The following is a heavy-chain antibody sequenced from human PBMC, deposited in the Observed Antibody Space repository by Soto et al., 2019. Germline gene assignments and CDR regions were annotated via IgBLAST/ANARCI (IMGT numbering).Heavy chain of an antibody. V-gene: IGHV4-59*01. CDR1: GGSINYYY. Sequence: SPTLSLTWTVSGGSINYYYWNWSRKPPGKGLKCLGYIYYSCSTNYIRALRSRVTISVDTSKNQFSRKVSSVTAADTAVYYCARGXPKTAYSTSSYENWLDPWGQGTLVTVSS. J-gene: IGHJ5*02. CDR2: IYYSCST. CDR3: ARGXPKTAYSTSSYENWLDP. D-gene: IGHD2-2*01.